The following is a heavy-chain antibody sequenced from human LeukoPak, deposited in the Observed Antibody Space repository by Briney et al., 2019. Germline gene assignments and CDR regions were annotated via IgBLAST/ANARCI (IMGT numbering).Heavy chain of an antibody. V-gene: IGHV3-48*02. CDR2: ISSSSSTI. CDR3: ARESTSLYSGSFA. D-gene: IGHD1-26*01. Sequence: GGSLGLSCAASGFTFSSYSMNWVRQAPGKGLEWVSYISSSSSTIYYADSVKGRFTISRDNAKNSLYLQMNSLRDEDTAVYYCARESTSLYSGSFAWGQGTLVTVSS. J-gene: IGHJ5*02. CDR1: GFTFSSYS.